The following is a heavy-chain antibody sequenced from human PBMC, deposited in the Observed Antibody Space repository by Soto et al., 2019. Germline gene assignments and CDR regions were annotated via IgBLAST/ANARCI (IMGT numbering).Heavy chain of an antibody. CDR1: GYTFTSYG. J-gene: IGHJ5*02. CDR2: ISAYNGNT. D-gene: IGHD6-6*01. V-gene: IGHV1-18*01. Sequence: QVQLVQAGAEVKKPGASVKVSCKASGYTFTSYGISWVRQAPGQGLEWMGWISAYNGNTNYAQKLQGRVTMTTDTSTRTAYMGLRSLRSDDTAVYYCARSSGSAYWFDPWGQGTLVTVSP. CDR3: ARSSGSAYWFDP.